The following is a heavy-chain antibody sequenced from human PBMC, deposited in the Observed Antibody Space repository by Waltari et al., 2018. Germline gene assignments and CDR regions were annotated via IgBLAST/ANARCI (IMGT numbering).Heavy chain of an antibody. CDR3: ATLSVATTSFFDY. D-gene: IGHD5-12*01. CDR2: FDPEDGET. CDR1: GYTLTELS. V-gene: IGHV1-24*01. J-gene: IGHJ4*02. Sequence: QVQLVQSGAEVKKPGASVKVSCKVSGYTLTELSLHRVHKAPGKGLDGMGGFDPEDGETIYAQKFQGRVTMTEDTSTDTAYMELSSLRSEDTAVYYCATLSVATTSFFDYWGQGTLVTVSS.